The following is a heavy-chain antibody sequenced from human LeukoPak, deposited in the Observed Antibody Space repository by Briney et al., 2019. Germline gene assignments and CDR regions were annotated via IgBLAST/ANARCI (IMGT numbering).Heavy chain of an antibody. D-gene: IGHD4-17*01. CDR1: GGSISGDY. CDR2: IYYSKST. J-gene: IGHJ4*02. V-gene: IGHV4-59*08. Sequence: SETLSLTCTVSGGSISGDYWTWIRQPPGKGLEWIGYIYYSKSTNYNPSLKSRVTISVDTSKNQFSLNLTSVTAADTAVYYCARHDGDWGQGILVTVSS. CDR3: ARHDGD.